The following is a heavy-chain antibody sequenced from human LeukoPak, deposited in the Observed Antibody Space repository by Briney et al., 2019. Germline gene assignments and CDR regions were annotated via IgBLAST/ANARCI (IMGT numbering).Heavy chain of an antibody. J-gene: IGHJ3*02. D-gene: IGHD2-15*01. CDR2: FSGSGGST. V-gene: IGHV3-23*01. CDR1: GFTFSNYG. Sequence: AGGSLRLSCAASGFTFSNYGMSGGRKPPGKGLEWVSAFSGSGGSTYYGDSVRGRFTISRDNSKNTLYLQMDSLRADDTAVYYCAKDRWGSGGDAFDIWGQGTMLSVSS. CDR3: AKDRWGSGGDAFDI.